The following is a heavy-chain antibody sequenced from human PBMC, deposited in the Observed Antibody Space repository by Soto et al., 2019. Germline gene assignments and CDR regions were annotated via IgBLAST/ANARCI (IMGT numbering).Heavy chain of an antibody. J-gene: IGHJ5*02. CDR3: ARSTGVVTLNWFDP. Sequence: SVKVSCKASGGTFSSYDISWVRQAPGQGLEWMGGIIPIFGTANYAQKFQGRVTITADESTSTAYMELSSLRSEDTAVYYCARSTGVVTLNWFDPWGQGTLVTVSS. V-gene: IGHV1-69*13. CDR1: GGTFSSYD. CDR2: IIPIFGTA. D-gene: IGHD2-15*01.